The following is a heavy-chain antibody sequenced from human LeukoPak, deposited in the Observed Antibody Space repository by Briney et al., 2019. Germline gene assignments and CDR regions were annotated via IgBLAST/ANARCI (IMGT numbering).Heavy chain of an antibody. J-gene: IGHJ5*02. CDR2: INHSGST. V-gene: IGHV4-34*01. Sequence: KPSETLSLTCAVYGGSFSGYYWSWIRQPPGKGLEWIGEINHSGSTNYNPSLKSRVTISVDTSKNQFSLKLSSVTAADTAVYYCARGWTYYGSGRQFGDPWGQGTLVTVSS. CDR3: ARGWTYYGSGRQFGDP. CDR1: GGSFSGYY. D-gene: IGHD3-10*01.